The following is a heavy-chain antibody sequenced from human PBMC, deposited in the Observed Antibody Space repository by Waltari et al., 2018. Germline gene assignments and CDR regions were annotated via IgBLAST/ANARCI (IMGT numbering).Heavy chain of an antibody. CDR2: ISNDGSNK. V-gene: IGHV3-30*18. CDR1: GFSFSNCN. D-gene: IGHD5-12*01. CDR3: VKYSGFDYFFDY. J-gene: IGHJ4*02. Sequence: QMQLVESGGGVVQPGRSLRLSCAASGFSFSNCNMHWVRQAPGQGVGWGEGISNDGSNKDYADSVKSRFTVSRENSKNTLYLQINSLRDDDTAVYYCVKYSGFDYFFDYWGQGTLVTVSS.